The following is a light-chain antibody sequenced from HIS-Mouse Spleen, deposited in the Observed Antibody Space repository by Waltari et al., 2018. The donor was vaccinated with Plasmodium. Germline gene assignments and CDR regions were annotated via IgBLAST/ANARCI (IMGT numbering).Light chain of an antibody. CDR3: QQYNNWSFT. CDR1: QSVSSN. CDR2: GAS. J-gene: IGKJ3*01. V-gene: IGKV3-15*01. Sequence: EIVMTQSPATLSVSPGASATRSCRASQSVSSNLAWYQQKPGQAPRLLIYGASTRATGIPARFSGSGSGTEFTLTISSLQSEDFAVYYCQQYNNWSFTFGPGTKVDIK.